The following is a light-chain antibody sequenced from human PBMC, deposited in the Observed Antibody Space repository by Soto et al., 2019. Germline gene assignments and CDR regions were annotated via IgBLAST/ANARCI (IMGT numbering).Light chain of an antibody. CDR2: WAS. CDR1: QSVLYSSNNKNY. CDR3: QQFYTTPPT. Sequence: DIVMTQSPDSLAVSLGERPTINCKSSQSVLYSSNNKNYLAWYQQKSGRPPKLLIYWASTRESGVPDRFSGSGSGTDFTLTISSLQAEDVAVYFCQQFYTTPPTFGPGTKVDIK. J-gene: IGKJ3*01. V-gene: IGKV4-1*01.